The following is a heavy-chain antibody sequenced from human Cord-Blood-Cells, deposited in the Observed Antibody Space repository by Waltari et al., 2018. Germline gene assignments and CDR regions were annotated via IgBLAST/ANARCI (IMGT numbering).Heavy chain of an antibody. D-gene: IGHD3-3*01. Sequence: QVQLQQWGAGLLKPSETLSLTCAVYGGSFSGYYWSWIRQPPGTGLEWLGEINHSGSTNYNPALKSRVTKSVDTSKNQFSLKLSSVTAADTAVYYCAGAGADFWSGYYDYWGQGTLVTVSS. CDR1: GGSFSGYY. CDR3: AGAGADFWSGYYDY. J-gene: IGHJ4*02. V-gene: IGHV4-34*01. CDR2: INHSGST.